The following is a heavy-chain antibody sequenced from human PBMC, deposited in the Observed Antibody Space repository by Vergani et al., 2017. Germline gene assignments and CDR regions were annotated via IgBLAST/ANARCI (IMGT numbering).Heavy chain of an antibody. V-gene: IGHV1-2*02. CDR3: ARVGTSSNRDYFDY. Sequence: QVQLVQSGAEVKKPGASLKVSCKASGNTFTDYFMHWVRQAPGQGLEWMGWINPNSGGTNYAQKFQGRVTMTRDTSISTAYMELSNLRSDDTAVYYCARVGTSSNRDYFDYWGQGTLVTVSS. CDR2: INPNSGGT. D-gene: IGHD2-2*01. CDR1: GNTFTDYF. J-gene: IGHJ4*02.